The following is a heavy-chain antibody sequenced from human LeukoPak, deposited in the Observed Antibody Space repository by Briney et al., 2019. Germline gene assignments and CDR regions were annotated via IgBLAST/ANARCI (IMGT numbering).Heavy chain of an antibody. Sequence: ASVKVSCKASGYTFTGYYMHWVRQAPGQGLEWMGIINPSGGSTSYAQKFQGRVTMTRDTSTSTVYMELSSLRSEDTAVYYCAREGPKLLLEYYYGMDVWGQGTTVTVSS. CDR2: INPSGGST. CDR1: GYTFTGYY. D-gene: IGHD2-15*01. J-gene: IGHJ6*02. V-gene: IGHV1-46*01. CDR3: AREGPKLLLEYYYGMDV.